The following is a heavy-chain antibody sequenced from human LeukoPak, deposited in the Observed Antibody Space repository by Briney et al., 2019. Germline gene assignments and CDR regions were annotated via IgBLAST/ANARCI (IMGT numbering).Heavy chain of an antibody. Sequence: PGGSLRLSCAASGFTFSSYGMHWVRQAPGKGLEWVAVIWYDGSNKYYADSVKGRFTISRDNSKNTLYLQMNSLRAEDTAVYYCARDVADYYDSSGYLHYYGMDVWGQGTTVTVSS. V-gene: IGHV3-33*01. D-gene: IGHD3-22*01. CDR2: IWYDGSNK. J-gene: IGHJ6*02. CDR1: GFTFSSYG. CDR3: ARDVADYYDSSGYLHYYGMDV.